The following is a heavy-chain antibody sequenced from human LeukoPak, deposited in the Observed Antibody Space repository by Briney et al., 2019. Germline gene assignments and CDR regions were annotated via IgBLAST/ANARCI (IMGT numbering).Heavy chain of an antibody. D-gene: IGHD3-22*01. V-gene: IGHV4-59*08. CDR2: IYYSGST. CDR3: ARRMYYYDSSGYGGYWLDP. Sequence: PSETLSLTCTVSGGSISSYYWGWIRQPPGKGLEWIGYIYYSGSTNYNPSLKSRVTISVDTSKNQFSLKLSSVTAADTAVYYCARRMYYYDSSGYGGYWLDPWGQGTLVTVSS. J-gene: IGHJ5*02. CDR1: GGSISSYY.